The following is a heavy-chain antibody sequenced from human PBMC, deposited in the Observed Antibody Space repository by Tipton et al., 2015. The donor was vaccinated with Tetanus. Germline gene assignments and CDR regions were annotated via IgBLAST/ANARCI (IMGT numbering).Heavy chain of an antibody. Sequence: TLSLTCTVSGGSISSGGYYWRWIRQHPGKGLEWIGDIYYSGSTYYNPSLKSRVTISVDTSKNQFSLKLNSVTAADTDVYYCARDQARGARGWNYFDCWGQGTLVTVSS. V-gene: IGHV4-31*03. CDR1: GGSISSGGYY. D-gene: IGHD6-6*01. CDR3: ARDQARGARGWNYFDC. J-gene: IGHJ4*02. CDR2: IYYSGST.